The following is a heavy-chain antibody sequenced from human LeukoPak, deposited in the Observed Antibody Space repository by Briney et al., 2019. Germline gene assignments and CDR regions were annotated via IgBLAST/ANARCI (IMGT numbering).Heavy chain of an antibody. CDR2: IYYSGST. CDR1: GGSISSYY. CDR3: ATISGYSYGTFDY. D-gene: IGHD5-18*01. J-gene: IGHJ4*02. V-gene: IGHV4-59*12. Sequence: SETLSLTCTVSGGSISSYYWSWIRQPPGKGLEWIGYIYYSGSTNYNPSLKSRVTISVDTSKNQFSLKLSSVTAADTAVYYCATISGYSYGTFDYWGQGTLVTVSS.